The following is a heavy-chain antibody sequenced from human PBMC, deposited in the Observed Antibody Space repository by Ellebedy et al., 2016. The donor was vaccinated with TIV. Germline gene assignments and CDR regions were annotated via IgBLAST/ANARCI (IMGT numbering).Heavy chain of an antibody. Sequence: GGSLRLXXAASGFTFDVYAMHWVRQTPGKGLEWVSGIYLANGGTDYADSVRGRFTISRDKAKNSLYLQMNSLRVEDTAIYYCGRDMTPGGLEVWGQGTTVTVSS. CDR3: GRDMTPGGLEV. CDR1: GFTFDVYA. CDR2: IYLANGGT. V-gene: IGHV3-9*01. D-gene: IGHD2-2*01. J-gene: IGHJ6*02.